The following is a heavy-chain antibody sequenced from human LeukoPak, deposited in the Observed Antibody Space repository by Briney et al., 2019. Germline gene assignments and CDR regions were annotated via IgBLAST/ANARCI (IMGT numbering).Heavy chain of an antibody. V-gene: IGHV1-46*01. D-gene: IGHD6-19*01. Sequence: ASVKVSCKASGYTFTSYYMHWVRQAPGQGLEWMGIINPSGGGTSYAQKFQGRVTMTRDTSTSTVYMELSSLTSEDTAVYYCAIGAVAGTLDYWGQGTLLTVSS. CDR2: INPSGGGT. CDR3: AIGAVAGTLDY. J-gene: IGHJ4*02. CDR1: GYTFTSYY.